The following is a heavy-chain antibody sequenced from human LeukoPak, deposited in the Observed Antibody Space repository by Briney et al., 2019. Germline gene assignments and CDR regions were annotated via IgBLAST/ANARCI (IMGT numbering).Heavy chain of an antibody. CDR1: GFTFSSYA. CDR2: ISGSGGST. J-gene: IGHJ3*02. V-gene: IGHV3-23*01. D-gene: IGHD2-2*01. Sequence: PGGSPRLSCAASGFTFSSYAMSWVRQAPGKGLEWVSGISGSGGSTYYADSVKGRFTISRDNSKNTLYLQMNSLRAEDTAVYYCARHLVPTAMLTAFDISGQGTMVTVSS. CDR3: ARHLVPTAMLTAFDI.